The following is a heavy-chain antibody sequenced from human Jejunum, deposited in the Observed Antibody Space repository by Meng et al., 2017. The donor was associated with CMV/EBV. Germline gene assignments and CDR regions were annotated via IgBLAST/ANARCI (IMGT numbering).Heavy chain of an antibody. J-gene: IGHJ6*02. CDR2: IYYSGST. CDR3: ARDSSLVGATQGPNYYYYYGMDV. Sequence: WGWSRQPPGKGLEWIGSIYYSGSTYYNPSLKSRVTISVDTPKNQFSLKLSSVTAADTAVYYCARDSSLVGATQGPNYYYYYGMDVWGQGTTVTVSS. V-gene: IGHV4-39*07. D-gene: IGHD1-26*01.